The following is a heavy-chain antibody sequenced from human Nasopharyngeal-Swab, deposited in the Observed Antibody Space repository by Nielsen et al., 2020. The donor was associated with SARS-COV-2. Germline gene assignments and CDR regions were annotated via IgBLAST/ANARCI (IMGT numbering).Heavy chain of an antibody. CDR2: IYPANSET. Sequence: KVSCKASGYDFTTYWIAWVRQMTGEGLEWMGTIYPANSETAYSPSFQGQVTISADRSVTTAYLQWSSLKASDSAVYYCARHPRNYYGGNVYRDDTFDLWGQGTMVTVSS. CDR3: ARHPRNYYGGNVYRDDTFDL. CDR1: GYDFTTYW. V-gene: IGHV5-51*01. J-gene: IGHJ3*01. D-gene: IGHD3-22*01.